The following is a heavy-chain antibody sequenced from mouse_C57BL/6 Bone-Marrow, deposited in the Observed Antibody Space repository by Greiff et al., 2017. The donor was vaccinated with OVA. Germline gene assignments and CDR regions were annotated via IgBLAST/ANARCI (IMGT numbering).Heavy chain of an antibody. CDR3: AKGGVDY. V-gene: IGHV1-72*01. CDR2: IDPNSGGT. D-gene: IGHD1-3*01. J-gene: IGHJ3*01. CDR1: GYTFTSYW. Sequence: QVQLQQPRAELVKPGASVKLSCKASGYTFTSYWMHWVKQRPGRGLEWIGRIDPNSGGTKYNEKFKSKATLTVDKPSSTAYMKLSSLTSEYSAVYYCAKGGVDYWGQGTLVTVSA.